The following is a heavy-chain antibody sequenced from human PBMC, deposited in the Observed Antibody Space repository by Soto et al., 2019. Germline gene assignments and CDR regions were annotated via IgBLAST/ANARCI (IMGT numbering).Heavy chain of an antibody. CDR1: GSSISSAYY. J-gene: IGHJ4*02. CDR3: ASDFWTGYPLFDY. D-gene: IGHD3-3*01. Sequence: LSLTCNVSGSSISSAYYWGWVRQPPGRGLEWIGSVFHRGTTYYNPSLMSRVTISLDTSKNQFSLKLSSVTAADTAVYYCASDFWTGYPLFDYWGQGALVTVSS. V-gene: IGHV4-38-2*02. CDR2: VFHRGTT.